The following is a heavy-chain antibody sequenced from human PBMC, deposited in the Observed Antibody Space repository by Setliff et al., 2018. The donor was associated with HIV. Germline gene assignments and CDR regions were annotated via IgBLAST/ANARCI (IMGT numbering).Heavy chain of an antibody. CDR1: GFSFSDYY. V-gene: IGHV3-11*01. D-gene: IGHD3-10*01. CDR3: ARALRGSGEDS. J-gene: IGHJ5*01. Sequence: PGGSLRLSCAVSGFSFSDYYMSWIRQSPGKGLEWISHISTTDKIYYAESVKGRFTISRDNARNSGFLQMNSLRVEDTAVYYCARALRGSGEDSWGQGTLVTVSS. CDR2: ISTTDKI.